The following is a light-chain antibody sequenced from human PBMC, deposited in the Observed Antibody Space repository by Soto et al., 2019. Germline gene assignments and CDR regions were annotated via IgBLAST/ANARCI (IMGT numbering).Light chain of an antibody. CDR2: EAS. CDR3: LQRRIWLT. V-gene: IGKV3-11*01. CDR1: QSVGSY. J-gene: IGKJ4*01. Sequence: EIVLTQSPATLSLSPGERATLSCRASQSVGSYLAWYQQKPGQAPRLLIYEASIRATGIPARFTGSGSGTDFTLTISSLEPEDFAIYYWLQRRIWLTFGGGTKVEIK.